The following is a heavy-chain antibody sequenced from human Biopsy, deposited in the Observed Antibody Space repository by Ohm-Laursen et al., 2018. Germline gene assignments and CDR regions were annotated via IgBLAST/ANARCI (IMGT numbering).Heavy chain of an antibody. CDR3: ALASFDY. CDR2: INPSGNST. V-gene: IGHV1-46*01. Sequence: ASVKVSCKVSGYTLTDLSMHWVRQAPGKGLEWMGIINPSGNSTAYTQNFQGRVTMTWDTSTSTVHMELSSLRFEDTAVYYCALASFDYWGQGTLVTVSS. J-gene: IGHJ4*02. CDR1: GYTLTDLS.